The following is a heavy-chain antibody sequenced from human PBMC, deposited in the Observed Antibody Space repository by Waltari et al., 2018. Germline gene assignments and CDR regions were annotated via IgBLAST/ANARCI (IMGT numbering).Heavy chain of an antibody. J-gene: IGHJ3*02. CDR1: GYYISSGYF. CDR2: IFQSGTT. D-gene: IGHD4-17*01. CDR3: ARTSYGDELDAFDI. V-gene: IGHV4-38-2*01. Sequence: QVLLQESGPGLVKPSETLSLTCVVSGYYISSGYFWGWIRQAPGQGLVWFGSIFQSGTTYYNPSLKSRLSISVDTSRNQFSLKLTSVTAADTAVYYCARTSYGDELDAFDIWGQGTMVTVSS.